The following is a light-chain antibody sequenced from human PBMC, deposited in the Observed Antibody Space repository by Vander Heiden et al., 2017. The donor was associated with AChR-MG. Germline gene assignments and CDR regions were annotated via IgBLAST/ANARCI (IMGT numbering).Light chain of an antibody. CDR3: CSYAGTSTL. Sequence: QSALTQPASVSGSPGQSITIPYTGTSSDVGSYNLVSWYQQHPGKARKLMIYEGNRRPSGVANRFSGSKSGNTASLTIAGLQAEDEADYYCCSYAGTSTLFGGGTKLTVL. CDR2: EGN. CDR1: SSDVGSYNL. V-gene: IGLV2-23*01. J-gene: IGLJ2*01.